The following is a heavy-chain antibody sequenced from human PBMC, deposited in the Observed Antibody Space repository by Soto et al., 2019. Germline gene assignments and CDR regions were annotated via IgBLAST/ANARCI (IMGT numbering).Heavy chain of an antibody. V-gene: IGHV3-13*05. CDR2: IGADDDP. CDR1: GFFFNNYD. Sequence: QLVESGGGLTQAGGSLRLSCVGSGFFFNNYDMHWVRQARGKGLEWVSAIGADDDPYYSVSVMGRFIVSRDNAKKHFNLQRNTRRPTKTPVIFWAKAYAGQRQRRGDYYYALDVWGRGTTVTVS. CDR3: AKAYAGQRQRRGDYYYALDV. D-gene: IGHD2-2*01. J-gene: IGHJ6*02.